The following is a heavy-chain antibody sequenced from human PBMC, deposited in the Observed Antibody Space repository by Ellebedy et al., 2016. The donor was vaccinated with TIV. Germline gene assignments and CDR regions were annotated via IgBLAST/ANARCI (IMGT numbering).Heavy chain of an antibody. CDR1: GFSFSNFW. V-gene: IGHV3-7*01. CDR3: VGFGVFNL. Sequence: GESLKISCAAWGFSFSNFWMSWVRQAPGKGLEWVAHIKTDGSETYYVDSVKGRFTISRENAKNELFLQMDGLRVDDSAVYYCVGFGVFNLWGQGAPVTVSS. CDR2: IKTDGSET. D-gene: IGHD3-3*01. J-gene: IGHJ5*02.